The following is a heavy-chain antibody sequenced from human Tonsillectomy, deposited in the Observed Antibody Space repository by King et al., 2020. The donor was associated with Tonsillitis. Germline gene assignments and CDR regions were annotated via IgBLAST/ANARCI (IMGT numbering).Heavy chain of an antibody. CDR3: AKDSIALSDCYFDV. CDR1: GFTFGNYG. J-gene: IGHJ2*01. V-gene: IGHV3-30*18. D-gene: IGHD6-6*01. Sequence: VQLVESGGGVVQPGTSLRLSCAASGFTFGNYGMHWVRQAPGKGLEWVALIAYDASYENYADSVKGRFTISRDNSKNTLYLEMNSQRVEDTAVYYCAKDSIALSDCYFDVWGRGTLVTVPS. CDR2: IAYDASYE.